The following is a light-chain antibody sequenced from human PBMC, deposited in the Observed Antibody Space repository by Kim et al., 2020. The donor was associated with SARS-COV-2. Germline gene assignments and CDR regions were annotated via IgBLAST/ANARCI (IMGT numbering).Light chain of an antibody. Sequence: SPGERAPLSGRASQSVASSHLAGYQQKPGQTPRLLIYGTSSRATGIADRFSAGGSGTDFTLTISRLEPEDFAIYYCQQYDWPPYTFGQGTKLEI. CDR2: GTS. CDR3: QQYDWPPYT. J-gene: IGKJ2*01. CDR1: QSVASSH. V-gene: IGKV3-20*01.